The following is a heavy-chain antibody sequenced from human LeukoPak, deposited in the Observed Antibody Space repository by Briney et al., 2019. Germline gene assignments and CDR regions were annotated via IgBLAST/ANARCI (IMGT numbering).Heavy chain of an antibody. V-gene: IGHV1-46*01. D-gene: IGHD6-13*01. CDR3: ARSHSSWYCFDP. CDR1: VYTFTNYY. CDR2: IDPRGGST. J-gene: IGHJ5*02. Sequence: ASVNVSCKASVYTFTNYYMHWVRQAPGQGLEWMGVIDPRGGSTTYAQKVQGRFTMTRDTSTSTVYMELRSLNSEDTAVYYCARSHSSWYCFDPWGQGTLVTVSS.